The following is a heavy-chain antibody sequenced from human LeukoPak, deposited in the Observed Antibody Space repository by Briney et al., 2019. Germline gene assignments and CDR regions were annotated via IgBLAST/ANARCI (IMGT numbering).Heavy chain of an antibody. Sequence: PGGSLRLSHAASVFTLRTYDMHWVRQPPGKGLGYVLAISTNGVGTYYANSVKGRFIISRDNSKNTLYLQMGSLRAEDMAVYYCARYGSGSCYDYWGQGTLVTVSS. CDR2: ISTNGVGT. D-gene: IGHD3-10*01. V-gene: IGHV3-64*01. CDR3: ARYGSGSCYDY. CDR1: VFTLRTYD. J-gene: IGHJ4*02.